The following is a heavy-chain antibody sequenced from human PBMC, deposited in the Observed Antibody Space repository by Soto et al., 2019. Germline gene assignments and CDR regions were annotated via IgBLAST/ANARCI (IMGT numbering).Heavy chain of an antibody. V-gene: IGHV5-51*01. CDR3: VLGDYYDGSAYPAPFDY. J-gene: IGHJ4*02. Sequence: GESLKISCKGFGYRFTTSWIGWVRQMPGIGLGWMGVMYPGDSHTTYSPSFQGQVAISADKSISTAYLQWSSLKASDTAMYYCVLGDYYDGSAYPAPFDYWGQGTLVTVSS. D-gene: IGHD3-22*01. CDR2: MYPGDSHT. CDR1: GYRFTTSW.